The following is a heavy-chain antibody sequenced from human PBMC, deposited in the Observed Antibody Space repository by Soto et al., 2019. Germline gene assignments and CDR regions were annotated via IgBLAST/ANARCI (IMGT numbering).Heavy chain of an antibody. D-gene: IGHD3-3*01. Sequence: EVQLVESGGGLVKPGGSLRLSCAASEFTFSSYLMNWVRQAPRKGLEWVSAISGSSSYIYYTDSVRGRFTISRDNAKNSVYLQMNSLRVEDTAVYYCARDPSGALPGFDYWGQGILVTVSS. J-gene: IGHJ4*02. CDR2: ISGSSSYI. CDR1: EFTFSSYL. V-gene: IGHV3-21*02. CDR3: ARDPSGALPGFDY.